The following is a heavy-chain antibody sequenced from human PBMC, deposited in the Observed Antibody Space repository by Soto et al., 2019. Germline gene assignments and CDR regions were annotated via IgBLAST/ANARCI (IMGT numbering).Heavy chain of an antibody. V-gene: IGHV1-18*01. Sequence: QVQLVQSGAEVKKPGASVKVSCKASGYTFTSYGISWVRQAPGQGLEWMGWISAYNGNTNYAQKLQGRVTMTTGTSTITAYMEVRSLRSDDTAVYYYARDAAGGLFDYRGQGTLVTVSS. CDR1: GYTFTSYG. CDR2: ISAYNGNT. D-gene: IGHD3-16*01. CDR3: ARDAAGGLFDY. J-gene: IGHJ4*02.